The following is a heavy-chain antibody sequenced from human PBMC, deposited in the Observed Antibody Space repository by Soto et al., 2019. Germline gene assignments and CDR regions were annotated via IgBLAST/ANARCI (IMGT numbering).Heavy chain of an antibody. V-gene: IGHV3-48*01. J-gene: IGHJ3*02. Sequence: GGSLRLSCAASGFTFSSYSMNWVRQAPGKGLEWVSYISSSSSTIYYADSVKGRFTISRDNAKNSLYLQMNSLRAEDTAVYYCSRELYYDILTGYYKGDAFDIWGQGTMVTVSS. D-gene: IGHD3-9*01. CDR3: SRELYYDILTGYYKGDAFDI. CDR2: ISSSSSTI. CDR1: GFTFSSYS.